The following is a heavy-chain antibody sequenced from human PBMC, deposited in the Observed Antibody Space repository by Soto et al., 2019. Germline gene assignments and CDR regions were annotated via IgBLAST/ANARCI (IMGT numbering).Heavy chain of an antibody. CDR1: GGSVSSESHY. J-gene: IGHJ6*02. Sequence: QVQLQESGPGLVKPSETLSLTCTVSGGSVSSESHYWSWIRQTPGKGLGWIGYIYFTGSTNYNPSLKGRVTMAVDTSRDHVSLRLRSVTRADTAVYLCAIDQYAFRSGSDYYVMEVWGQETKVTVPS. V-gene: IGHV4-61*03. D-gene: IGHD3-3*01. CDR2: IYFTGST. CDR3: AIDQYAFRSGSDYYVMEV.